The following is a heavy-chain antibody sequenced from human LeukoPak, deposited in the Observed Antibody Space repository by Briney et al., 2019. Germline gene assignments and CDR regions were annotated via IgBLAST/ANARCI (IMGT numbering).Heavy chain of an antibody. V-gene: IGHV1-69*04. J-gene: IGHJ4*02. CDR2: IIPILGIA. CDR3: ARGARFGELVL. D-gene: IGHD3-10*01. CDR1: GGTFSSYA. Sequence: SVKVSCKASGGTFSSYAISWVRQAPGQGLEWMGRIIPILGIANYAQKFQGRVTITADKSTSTAYMELNSLRAEDTAVYYCARGARFGELVLWGQGTLVTVSS.